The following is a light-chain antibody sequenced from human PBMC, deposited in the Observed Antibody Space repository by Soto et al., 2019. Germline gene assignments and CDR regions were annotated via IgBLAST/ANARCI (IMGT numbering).Light chain of an antibody. V-gene: IGKV3-20*01. CDR3: QQYGSSPYT. Sequence: EIVLTQSPGTLSLSPGERATLSCRASQSVSNNYLAWYQQKPGQAPRLVIYGASSRATGIPDRFRGSGSGTDFTLTISRLEPEDFAVYYCQQYGSSPYTFGQGTKLEIK. J-gene: IGKJ2*01. CDR1: QSVSNNY. CDR2: GAS.